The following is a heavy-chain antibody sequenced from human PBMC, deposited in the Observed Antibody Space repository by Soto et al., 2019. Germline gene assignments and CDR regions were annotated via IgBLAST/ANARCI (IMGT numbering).Heavy chain of an antibody. V-gene: IGHV4-34*01. D-gene: IGHD2-8*02. CDR3: ARDKITGLFDY. Sequence: SQTLSLPYAVYGGSFSGYYWTWIRQPPGTGLEWIGEINHSGSTNYNPSPKSRVTISVDTSKNQFSLKLTSVTAADTAVYYCARDKITGLFDYWGQGTLVTVSS. CDR1: GGSFSGYY. CDR2: INHSGST. J-gene: IGHJ4*02.